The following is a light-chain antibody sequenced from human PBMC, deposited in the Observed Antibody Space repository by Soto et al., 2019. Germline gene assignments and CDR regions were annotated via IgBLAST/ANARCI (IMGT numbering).Light chain of an antibody. CDR2: EVS. J-gene: IGLJ1*01. V-gene: IGLV2-18*02. Sequence: QSVLTQPPSVSGSPGQSVAISCTGTSSDIGSYNRVAWYQQPPGTAPKLILYEVSNRPSGVPDRFSGSKSGNTASLTISGLQAEDEADYYCSSFTTSSTYVFGTGTKLTVL. CDR1: SSDIGSYNR. CDR3: SSFTTSSTYV.